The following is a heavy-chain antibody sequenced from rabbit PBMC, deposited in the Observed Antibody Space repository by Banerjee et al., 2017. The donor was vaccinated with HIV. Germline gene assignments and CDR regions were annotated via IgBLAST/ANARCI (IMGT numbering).Heavy chain of an antibody. J-gene: IGHJ4*01. Sequence: QEHLVESGGGLVQPEGSLTLTCTASGFSFSNKYVMCWVRQAPGKGLEWIGYIDHVFGRTYYASWVNGRFTISSHNAQNTLYLQLNSLTAADTATYFCARSNDWGLEYFHLWGPGTLVTVS. V-gene: IGHV1S47*01. D-gene: IGHD4-1*01. CDR1: GFSFSNKYV. CDR3: ARSNDWGLEYFHL. CDR2: IDHVFGRT.